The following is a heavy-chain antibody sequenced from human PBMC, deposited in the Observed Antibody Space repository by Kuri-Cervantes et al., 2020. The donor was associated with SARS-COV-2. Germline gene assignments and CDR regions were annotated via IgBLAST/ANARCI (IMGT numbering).Heavy chain of an antibody. CDR2: IKQDGGET. D-gene: IGHD2-2*02. V-gene: IGHV3-7*03. CDR3: ARDLGYCTNTNCYTRLDS. J-gene: IGHJ4*02. CDR1: GFTVSNNW. Sequence: GESLKISCAASGFTVSNNWMSWVRQAPGKGLEWVAHIKQDGGETYYVDSVKGRFSISRDDAKNSLFLQMNNLRAEDTAVYFCARDLGYCTNTNCYTRLDSWGQGTLVTVSS.